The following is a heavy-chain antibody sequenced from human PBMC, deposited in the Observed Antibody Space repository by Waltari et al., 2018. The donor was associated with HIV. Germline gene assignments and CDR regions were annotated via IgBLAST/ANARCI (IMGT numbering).Heavy chain of an antibody. Sequence: EVQLVESGGGLVQPGGSLRLSCAASGFTFSNYTMNWVRQDPGKGLGWVSYISGSSSSIFYAESVKGRFTSTRDNAKNSLYLQMNSLRVEDTAVYYCARDINGGWGYWGQGTLVTVAS. CDR1: GFTFSNYT. CDR3: ARDINGGWGY. J-gene: IGHJ4*02. CDR2: ISGSSSSI. D-gene: IGHD7-27*01. V-gene: IGHV3-48*01.